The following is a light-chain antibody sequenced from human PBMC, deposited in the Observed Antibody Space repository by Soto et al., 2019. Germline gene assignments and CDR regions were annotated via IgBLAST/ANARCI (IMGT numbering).Light chain of an antibody. Sequence: DIQMTQSPSTLSAFVGDRVTITCRASQSISNWLAWYQQKPGKAPKLLIYAASTLQSGVPSRFSGSGSGTDFTLTISCLQSEDFATYYCQQYYSYPWTFGQGTKVDIK. V-gene: IGKV1-5*01. CDR1: QSISNW. J-gene: IGKJ1*01. CDR2: AAS. CDR3: QQYYSYPWT.